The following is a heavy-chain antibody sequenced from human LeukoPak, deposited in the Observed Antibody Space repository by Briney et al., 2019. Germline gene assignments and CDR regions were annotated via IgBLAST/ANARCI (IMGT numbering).Heavy chain of an antibody. D-gene: IGHD6-13*01. CDR1: GFTFSDYY. V-gene: IGHV3-11*04. Sequence: GGSPRLSCAASGFTFSDYYMSWIRQAPGKGLEWVSYISSSGSTIYYADSVKGRFTISRDNSKNTLYLQMNSLRAEDTAVYYCAKDLNGYSSSWRNWGQGTLVTVSS. J-gene: IGHJ4*02. CDR2: ISSSGSTI. CDR3: AKDLNGYSSSWRN.